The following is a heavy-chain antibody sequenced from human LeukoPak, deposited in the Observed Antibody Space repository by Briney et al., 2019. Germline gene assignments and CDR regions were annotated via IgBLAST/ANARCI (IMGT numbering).Heavy chain of an antibody. CDR1: GFTFSSYG. J-gene: IGHJ4*02. D-gene: IGHD3-10*01. V-gene: IGHV3-30*02. CDR3: AKTSSGVLLWFGESGGY. CDR2: IRYDGSNK. Sequence: GGSLRLSCAASGFTFSSYGMHWVRQAPGKGLEWVAFIRYDGSNKYYADSVKGRFTISRDNSKNTLYLQMNSLRAEDTAVYYCAKTSSGVLLWFGESGGYWGQGTLVTVSS.